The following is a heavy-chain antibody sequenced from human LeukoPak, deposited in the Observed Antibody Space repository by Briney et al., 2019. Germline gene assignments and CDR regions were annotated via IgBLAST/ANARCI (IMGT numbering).Heavy chain of an antibody. Sequence: GGSLRLSCAASGFTFSSYWMSWVRQAPGKGLEWVANIKQDGSEKYYVDSVKGRFTISRDNSKNTLYLQMNSLRAEDTAVYYCASPYDYVWGSYRYNYWGQGTLVTVSS. CDR1: GFTFSSYW. D-gene: IGHD3-16*02. CDR3: ASPYDYVWGSYRYNY. J-gene: IGHJ4*02. V-gene: IGHV3-7*03. CDR2: IKQDGSEK.